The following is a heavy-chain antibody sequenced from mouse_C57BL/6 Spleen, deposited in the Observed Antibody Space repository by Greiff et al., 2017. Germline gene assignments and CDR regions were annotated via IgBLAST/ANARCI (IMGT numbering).Heavy chain of an antibody. Sequence: VQLQQPGAELVKPGASVKVSCKASGYTFTSYWMHWVKQRPGQGLEWIGRIHPSDSDTNYNQKFKGKATLTVDKSSSTAYMQLSSLTSEESAVYYGAIEGIAPLYAMDYWGQGTSVTVSS. J-gene: IGHJ4*01. CDR1: GYTFTSYW. V-gene: IGHV1-74*01. CDR2: IHPSDSDT. CDR3: AIEGIAPLYAMDY.